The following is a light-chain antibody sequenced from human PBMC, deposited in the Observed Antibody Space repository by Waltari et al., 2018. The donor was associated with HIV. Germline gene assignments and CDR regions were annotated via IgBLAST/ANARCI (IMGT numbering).Light chain of an antibody. CDR2: ADD. CDR3: QSYDSSLSGSFV. V-gene: IGLV1-40*01. J-gene: IGLJ1*01. Sequence: QSVLTQPPSVSGAPGQRVTIPCTGSSSNIGPGYVVHWFQQLPGTAPKLLIYADDHRPSGVPDRFSGSKSGTSASLAITGLQAEDEADYYCQSYDSSLSGSFVFGTGTKVTVL. CDR1: SSNIGPGYV.